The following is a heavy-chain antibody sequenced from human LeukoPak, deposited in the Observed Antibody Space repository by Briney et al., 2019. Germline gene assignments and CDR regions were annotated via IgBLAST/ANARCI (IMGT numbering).Heavy chain of an antibody. J-gene: IGHJ4*02. CDR1: GYSISSGYY. Sequence: PSETLSLTCTVSGYSISSGYYWGWIRQPPGKGLEWIGSGSTYYNPSLKSRVTMSLDMSKNQFSLKLNSVTAAGTAVYYCARDLVAFDYWGQGALVIVSS. V-gene: IGHV4-38-2*02. CDR3: ARDLVAFDY. D-gene: IGHD2-15*01. CDR2: SGST.